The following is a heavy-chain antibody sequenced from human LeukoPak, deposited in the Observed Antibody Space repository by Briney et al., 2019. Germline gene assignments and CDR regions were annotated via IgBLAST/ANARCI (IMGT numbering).Heavy chain of an antibody. V-gene: IGHV1-2*04. Sequence: ASVKVCCKASGYTFTGYYMHWVRQAPGQGLEWMGWINPNSGGTNYAQEVQGWVSMTRDTSISTAYMELSRLRSDDTAVYYCARAGSSSWYSWYYYYGMDVWGQGTTVTVSS. D-gene: IGHD6-13*01. J-gene: IGHJ6*02. CDR1: GYTFTGYY. CDR3: ARAGSSSWYSWYYYYGMDV. CDR2: INPNSGGT.